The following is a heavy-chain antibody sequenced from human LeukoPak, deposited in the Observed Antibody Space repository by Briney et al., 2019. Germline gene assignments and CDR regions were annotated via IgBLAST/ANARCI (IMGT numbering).Heavy chain of an antibody. CDR1: GFTFSSYA. D-gene: IGHD5-18*01. V-gene: IGHV3-23*01. CDR3: AKESGYYHVSPFDY. Sequence: PGGSLRLSCAASGFTFSSYAMSWVRQAPGKGLEWVSDISGSGVSTYYADSVKGRFTISRDNSKNTLYLQMNSLRVEDTAVYYCAKESGYYHVSPFDYWGQGTLVMVSS. J-gene: IGHJ4*02. CDR2: ISGSGVST.